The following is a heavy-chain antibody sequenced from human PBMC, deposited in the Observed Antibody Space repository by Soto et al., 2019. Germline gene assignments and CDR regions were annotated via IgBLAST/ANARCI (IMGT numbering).Heavy chain of an antibody. CDR3: ARVGDRFDGMDV. CDR1: GFGFNGYD. V-gene: IGHV3-13*01. D-gene: IGHD3-16*01. CDR2: ISTAGDT. J-gene: IGHJ6*02. Sequence: EVQLVESGGGLVQPGGSLRLSCAASGFGFNGYDMHWVRQAPGKNLEWVAAISTAGDTYYLGSVKGRFTISREDAKNSLSPQMTSRRVGDTAVYYCARVGDRFDGMDVWGQGTTVTVSS.